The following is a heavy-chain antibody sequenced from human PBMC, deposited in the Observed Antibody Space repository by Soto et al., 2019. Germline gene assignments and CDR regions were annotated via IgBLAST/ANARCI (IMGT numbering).Heavy chain of an antibody. CDR2: INPNSGGT. D-gene: IGHD3-22*01. CDR3: ARVTGRDSSGYHDAFDI. V-gene: IGHV1-2*04. Sequence: ALVKVSCKASGYTFTGYYMHWVRQAPGQGLEWMGWINPNSGGTNYAQKFQGWVTMTRDTSISTAYMELSRLRSDDTAVYYCARVTGRDSSGYHDAFDIWGQGTMVTVS. J-gene: IGHJ3*02. CDR1: GYTFTGYY.